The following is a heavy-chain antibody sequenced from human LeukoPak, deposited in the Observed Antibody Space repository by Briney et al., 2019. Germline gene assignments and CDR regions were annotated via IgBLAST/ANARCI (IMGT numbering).Heavy chain of an antibody. D-gene: IGHD3-16*01. J-gene: IGHJ4*02. CDR3: VKDFGRVRGTPDS. CDR1: GFAFSIYT. Sequence: GSLRLSCSASGFAFSIYTMYWVRQAPGKGPEYVSTISGSGNGASTYYADSVKGRFTISRDDSKSLLYLQMNGLRGEDTAVYYCVKDFGRVRGTPDSWGQGTLVTVSP. V-gene: IGHV3-64D*06. CDR2: ISGSGNGAST.